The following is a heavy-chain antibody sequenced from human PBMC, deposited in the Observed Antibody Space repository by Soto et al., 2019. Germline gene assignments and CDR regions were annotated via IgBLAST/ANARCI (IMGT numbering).Heavy chain of an antibody. CDR1: GDSISTDDYY. CDR2: HYYSAST. D-gene: IGHD2-8*02. J-gene: IGHJ4*02. V-gene: IGHV4-30-4*01. Sequence: SETLSLTCTVSGDSISTDDYYWSWLRQPPGKGLEWVRTHYYSASTTYTPSLKSRVTISVDTANNQFSLQFNSVTAADTAVYYCARARLVLRDGCVDSWGQGTLVTASS. CDR3: ARARLVLRDGCVDS.